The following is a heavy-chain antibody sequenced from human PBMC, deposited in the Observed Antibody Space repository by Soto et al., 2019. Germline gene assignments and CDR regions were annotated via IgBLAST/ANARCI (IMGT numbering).Heavy chain of an antibody. J-gene: IGHJ4*02. V-gene: IGHV2-26*01. CDR1: GFSLSNARLG. D-gene: IGHD5-18*01. Sequence: QVTLKESGPVLVKPTETLTLTCTVSGFSLSNARLGVSWIRQPPGQALEWLAHIFSNDEKSYSTSLKSRLTISKDTSKSQVVLTMTNMDPVDTATYYCARTKGVDTAMPSLDYWGQGTLVTVSS. CDR3: ARTKGVDTAMPSLDY. CDR2: IFSNDEK.